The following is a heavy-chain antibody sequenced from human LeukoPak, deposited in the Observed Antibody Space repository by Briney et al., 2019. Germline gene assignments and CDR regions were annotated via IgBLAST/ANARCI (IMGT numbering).Heavy chain of an antibody. CDR1: GGSISSGSYY. Sequence: SETLSLTCTVSGGSISSGSYYWSWIRQPAGKGLEWIGRIFASGSTDYNPSLKSRVTISLDTSKNQFSLKLNSVTAADTAVYYCARKGDVWGKGTTVTVSS. V-gene: IGHV4-61*02. J-gene: IGHJ6*04. CDR2: IFASGST. CDR3: ARKGDV.